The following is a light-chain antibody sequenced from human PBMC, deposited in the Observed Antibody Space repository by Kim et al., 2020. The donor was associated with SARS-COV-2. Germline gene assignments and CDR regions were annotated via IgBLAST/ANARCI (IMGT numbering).Light chain of an antibody. CDR1: QSVSSN. CDR3: QQYNNWPPFT. CDR2: GAS. J-gene: IGKJ3*01. V-gene: IGKV3-15*01. Sequence: SPGERATLSCRASQSVSSNLAWYQQKPGQAPRRLIYGASTRATGIPARFSGSGSGTEFTLTISSLQSEDFAVYYCQQYNNWPPFTFGPGTKVDIK.